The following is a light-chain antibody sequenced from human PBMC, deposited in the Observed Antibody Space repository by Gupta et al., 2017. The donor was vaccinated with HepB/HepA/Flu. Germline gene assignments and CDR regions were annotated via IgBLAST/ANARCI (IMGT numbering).Light chain of an antibody. CDR1: ELGDKY. Sequence: SYVLTQQPSASVSPGQTASITCSGDELGDKYVCWYRQKPGQSPVLVIYKDSKRPSGIPERFSGSNSGNTATLTVSGTQAMDEADYDGRECNSSCVVFGGGTKLTVL. CDR3: RECNSSCVV. J-gene: IGLJ2*01. V-gene: IGLV3-1*01. CDR2: KDS.